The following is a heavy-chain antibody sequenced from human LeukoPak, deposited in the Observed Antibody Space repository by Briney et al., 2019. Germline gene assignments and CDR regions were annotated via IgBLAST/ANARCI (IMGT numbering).Heavy chain of an antibody. CDR2: IYYSGST. CDR1: GGSISSSSYY. Sequence: SETLSLTCTVSGGSISSSSYYWGWIRQPPGKGLEWIGSIYYSGSTYYNPSLKSRVTISVDTSKNQFSLKLSSVTAADTAVYYCAGGTLSRKRGFNWFDPWGQGTLVTVSS. J-gene: IGHJ5*02. D-gene: IGHD1-1*01. CDR3: AGGTLSRKRGFNWFDP. V-gene: IGHV4-39*07.